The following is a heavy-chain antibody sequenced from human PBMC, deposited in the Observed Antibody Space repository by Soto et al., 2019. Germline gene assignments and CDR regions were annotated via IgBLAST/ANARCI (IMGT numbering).Heavy chain of an antibody. D-gene: IGHD1-1*01. CDR1: GDSISSATHY. V-gene: IGHV4-31*03. CDR2: VSSSGNS. Sequence: QVHLQESGPGLVKPSQTLSLTCTVSGDSISSATHYWNWIRQHPGKGLEWIGYVSSSGNSYYSPSLKSRVFMSVDTSKNLFSLKLSSVTAADTAIYYCVGQLTSIYNYFDSWGQGTQVTVSS. J-gene: IGHJ4*02. CDR3: VGQLTSIYNYFDS.